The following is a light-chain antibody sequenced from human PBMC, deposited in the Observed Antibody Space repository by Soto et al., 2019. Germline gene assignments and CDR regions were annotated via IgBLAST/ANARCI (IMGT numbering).Light chain of an antibody. V-gene: IGLV1-51*02. J-gene: IGLJ2*01. Sequence: QSVLTQPPSVSAAPGQKVTLSCSGSSSNIENNYVSWYQQLPGTAPKLLIYEDNKRPSGIPDRFSGSKGGSGTSATLGITGLQTGDEADYYCATWDSSLSAVVFGGGTKLTVL. CDR2: EDN. CDR1: SSNIENNY. CDR3: ATWDSSLSAVV.